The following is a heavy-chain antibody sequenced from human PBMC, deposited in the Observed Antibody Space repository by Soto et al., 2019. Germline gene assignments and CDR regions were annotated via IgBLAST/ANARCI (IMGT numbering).Heavy chain of an antibody. V-gene: IGHV3-23*01. CDR2: ISGSGGST. Sequence: GGSLRLSCAASGFTFSSYAMSWVRQAPGRGLEWVSAISGSGGSTYYADSVKGRFTISRDNSKNTLYLQMNSLRAEDTAVYYCAKDGYSGYDPGAFDYWGQGTLVTVSS. CDR1: GFTFSSYA. CDR3: AKDGYSGYDPGAFDY. D-gene: IGHD5-12*01. J-gene: IGHJ4*02.